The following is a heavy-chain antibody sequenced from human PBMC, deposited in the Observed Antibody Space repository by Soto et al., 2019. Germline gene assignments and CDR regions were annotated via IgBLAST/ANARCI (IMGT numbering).Heavy chain of an antibody. Sequence: SVKVSCKASGGTFSSYAISWVRQAPGQGLEWMGGIIPIFGTANYAQKFQGRVTITADESTSTAYMELSSLRSEDTAVYYCARAHPRIAASSESYYYYYMDVWGKGTTVTVSS. CDR1: GGTFSSYA. J-gene: IGHJ6*03. CDR2: IIPIFGTA. V-gene: IGHV1-69*13. CDR3: ARAHPRIAASSESYYYYYMDV. D-gene: IGHD6-6*01.